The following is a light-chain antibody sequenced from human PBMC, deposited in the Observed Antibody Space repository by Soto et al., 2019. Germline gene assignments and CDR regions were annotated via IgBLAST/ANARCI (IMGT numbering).Light chain of an antibody. V-gene: IGLV1-44*01. CDR3: AAWDDSLNGPV. CDR2: SNN. Sequence: QSVLTQPPSASGTPGQRVTFSCSGSSSNIGRNPVNWYQQLPGTAPKLLIYSNNQRPSGVPDRFSGSKSDTSASLAISGLQSEDEADYYCAAWDDSLNGPVFGGGTKVTVL. J-gene: IGLJ2*01. CDR1: SSNIGRNP.